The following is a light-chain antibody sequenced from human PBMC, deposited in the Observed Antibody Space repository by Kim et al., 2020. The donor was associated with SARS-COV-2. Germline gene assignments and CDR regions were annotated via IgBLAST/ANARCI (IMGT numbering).Light chain of an antibody. CDR3: AAWDDSLSGYV. Sequence: GQGVTISCSGSSSNIGSNYVYWYQQLPGTAPQLLIYRNNQRPSGVPDRFSGSKSGTSASLAISGLRSEDEADYYCAAWDDSLSGYVFGAGTKVTVL. V-gene: IGLV1-47*01. CDR1: SSNIGSNY. J-gene: IGLJ1*01. CDR2: RNN.